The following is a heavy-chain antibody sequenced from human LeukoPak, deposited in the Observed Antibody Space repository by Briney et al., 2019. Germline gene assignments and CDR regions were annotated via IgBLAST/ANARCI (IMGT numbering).Heavy chain of an antibody. Sequence: PSETLSLTCAVYGGPFSGYYWSWIRQPPGKGLEWIGEINHSGSTNYNPSLKSRVTISVDTSKNQFSLKLSSVTAADTAVYYCATQLMVRGVISDYWGQGTLVTVSS. CDR3: ATQLMVRGVISDY. D-gene: IGHD3-10*01. J-gene: IGHJ4*02. V-gene: IGHV4-34*01. CDR2: INHSGST. CDR1: GGPFSGYY.